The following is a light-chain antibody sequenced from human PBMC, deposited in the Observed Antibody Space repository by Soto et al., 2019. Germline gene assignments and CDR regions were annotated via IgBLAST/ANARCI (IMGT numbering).Light chain of an antibody. CDR1: QGISSA. V-gene: IGKV1-13*02. CDR3: QQFNSYPIT. Sequence: AIQLTQSPSSLSASVGDRVTITCRASQGISSALAWYQQKPGKAPKLLIYDASSLESGVPSRFSGSGSRTDFTLTISSLQTEDFATYYCQQFNSYPITFGQGTRLEIK. J-gene: IGKJ5*01. CDR2: DAS.